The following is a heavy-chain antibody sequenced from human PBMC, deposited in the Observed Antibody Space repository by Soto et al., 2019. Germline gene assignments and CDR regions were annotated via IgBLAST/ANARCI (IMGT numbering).Heavy chain of an antibody. D-gene: IGHD4-17*01. V-gene: IGHV1-69*13. CDR1: GGTFSSYA. CDR3: ARETPNIYGGNPDYYYGMDV. CDR2: IIPIFGTA. J-gene: IGHJ6*02. Sequence: SVKVSCKASGGTFSSYAISWVRQAPGQGLEWMGGIIPIFGTANYAQKFQGRVTITADESTSTAYMELSSLRSEDTAVYYCARETPNIYGGNPDYYYGMDVWGQGTTVTVS.